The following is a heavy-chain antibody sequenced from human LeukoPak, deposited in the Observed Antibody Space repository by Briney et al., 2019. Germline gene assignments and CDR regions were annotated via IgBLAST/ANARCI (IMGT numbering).Heavy chain of an antibody. Sequence: GSLRPSCAASGFTFSSYAMNWVRQAPGKGLEWVSFISGSGDTTYYADSVKGRFTISRDNSKNTLYLQMNSLRAEDTAVYYCAKSRGESRGASNYWGQGTLVTVSS. CDR2: ISGSGDTT. J-gene: IGHJ4*02. V-gene: IGHV3-23*01. CDR1: GFTFSSYA. CDR3: AKSRGESRGASNY. D-gene: IGHD1-26*01.